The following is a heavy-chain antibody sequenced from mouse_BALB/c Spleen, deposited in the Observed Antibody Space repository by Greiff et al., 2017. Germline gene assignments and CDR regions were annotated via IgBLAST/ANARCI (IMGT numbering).Heavy chain of an antibody. D-gene: IGHD2-2*01. Sequence: DVKLVESGGGLVQPGGSRKLSCAASGFTFSSFGMHWVRQAPEKGLEWVAYISSGSSTIYYADTVKGRFTISRDNPKNTLFLQMTSLRSEDTAMYYCARSWGYDRYYAMDYWGQGTSVTVSS. CDR1: GFTFSSFG. V-gene: IGHV5-17*02. CDR3: ARSWGYDRYYAMDY. CDR2: ISSGSSTI. J-gene: IGHJ4*01.